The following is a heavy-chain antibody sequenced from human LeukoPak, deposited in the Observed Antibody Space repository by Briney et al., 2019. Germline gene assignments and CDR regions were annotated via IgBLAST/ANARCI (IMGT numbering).Heavy chain of an antibody. CDR2: INPNSGDT. D-gene: IGHD6-13*01. CDR3: ARDKGIAAAGTNWFGP. CDR1: GYTFTGYY. Sequence: ASVKVSCKASGYTFTGYYMHWVRQAPGQGLEWMGWINPNSGDTNYAQKFQGRVTMTTDTSTSTAYMELRSLRSDDTAVYYCARDKGIAAAGTNWFGPWGQGTLVTVSS. J-gene: IGHJ5*02. V-gene: IGHV1-2*02.